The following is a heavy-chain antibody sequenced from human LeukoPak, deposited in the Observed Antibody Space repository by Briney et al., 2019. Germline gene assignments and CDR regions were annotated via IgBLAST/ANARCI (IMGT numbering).Heavy chain of an antibody. CDR1: GNYW. CDR2: IWYDGSNK. V-gene: IGHV3-33*08. Sequence: GGSLRLSCAASGNYWMHWVRQAPGKGLEWVAVIWYDGSNKYYADSVKGRFTISRDNSKNTLYLQMNSLRAEDTAVYYCARGGPFERSGYYMSYWGQGTLVTVSS. D-gene: IGHD3-3*01. CDR3: ARGGPFERSGYYMSY. J-gene: IGHJ4*02.